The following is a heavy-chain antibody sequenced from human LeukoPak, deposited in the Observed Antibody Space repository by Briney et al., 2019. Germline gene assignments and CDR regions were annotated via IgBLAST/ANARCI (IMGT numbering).Heavy chain of an antibody. J-gene: IGHJ4*02. Sequence: ASVKDSCKASGYTFTSYGISWVRQAPGQGLEWMGWISAYNGNTNYAQKLQGRVTMTTDTSTSTAYMELRSLRSDDTAVYYCARDMYNWNDFSFDYWGQGTLVTVSS. D-gene: IGHD1-1*01. CDR1: GYTFTSYG. CDR3: ARDMYNWNDFSFDY. CDR2: ISAYNGNT. V-gene: IGHV1-18*04.